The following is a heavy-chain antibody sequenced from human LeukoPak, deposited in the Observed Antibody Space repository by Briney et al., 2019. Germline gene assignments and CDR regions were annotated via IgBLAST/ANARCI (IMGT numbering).Heavy chain of an antibody. CDR3: ARCDYIWGNYRYRPILYFDF. CDR1: GYTFTSYG. V-gene: IGHV1-18*01. D-gene: IGHD3-16*02. Sequence: ASVEVSCKASGYTFTSYGISWVRQAPGQGLEWMGWISGYDGNRNYAQKFQGRVTMTTDTSTGTAYMELRSLRSDDTAVYYCARCDYIWGNYRYRPILYFDFWGQGTLVTVSS. CDR2: ISGYDGNR. J-gene: IGHJ4*02.